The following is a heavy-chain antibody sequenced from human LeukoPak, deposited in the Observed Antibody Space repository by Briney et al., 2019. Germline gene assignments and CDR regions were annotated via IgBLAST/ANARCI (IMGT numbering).Heavy chain of an antibody. Sequence: ASVKVSCKASGYTFTSHHIHWVRQSPGQRLEWMGWINPNRGGANSAQKFLGRVTRTRDTSISTVHMDLASLTSDDTAVYYCARDSGSNGWDPTSFMDYWGRGTLVTVSS. CDR3: ARDSGSNGWDPTSFMDY. J-gene: IGHJ4*02. D-gene: IGHD6-19*01. V-gene: IGHV1-2*02. CDR1: GYTFTSHH. CDR2: INPNRGGA.